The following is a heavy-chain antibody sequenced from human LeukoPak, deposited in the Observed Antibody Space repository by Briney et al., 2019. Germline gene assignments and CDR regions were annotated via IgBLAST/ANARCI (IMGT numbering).Heavy chain of an antibody. V-gene: IGHV1-2*02. CDR2: INPNSGGT. CDR1: GYTFTGYY. Sequence: ASVKVSCKASGYTFTGYYMHWVRQAPGQGLEWMGWINPNSGGTNYAQKFQGRVTMTRDTSISTGYMELSRLRSDDTAVYYCARDSCSGGSCYTNDYWGQGTLVTVSS. J-gene: IGHJ4*02. CDR3: ARDSCSGGSCYTNDY. D-gene: IGHD2-15*01.